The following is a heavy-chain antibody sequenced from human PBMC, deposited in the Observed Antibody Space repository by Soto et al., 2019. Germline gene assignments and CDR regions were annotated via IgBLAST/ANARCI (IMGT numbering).Heavy chain of an antibody. Sequence: EVQLLESGGGLVQPGGSLRLSCAASGFTFSSYAMSWVRQAPGKGLEWVSAISGSGGSTYYADSVKGRFTISRDNSKNTLYLQMNSLRAEDTAVYYCAKDQPRVFGVVPIRDYGMDVWGQGTTVTASS. CDR2: ISGSGGST. J-gene: IGHJ6*02. D-gene: IGHD3-3*01. V-gene: IGHV3-23*01. CDR3: AKDQPRVFGVVPIRDYGMDV. CDR1: GFTFSSYA.